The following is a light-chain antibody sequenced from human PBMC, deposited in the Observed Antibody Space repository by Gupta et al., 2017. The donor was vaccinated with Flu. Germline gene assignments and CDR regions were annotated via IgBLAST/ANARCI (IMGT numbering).Light chain of an antibody. CDR2: SNN. Sequence: QSVLTQPPSASGTTGQRVTISCSGSSSNIGSNTVNWYQQLPQTAPKLLIYSNNRRPSGVPDRFSGSKSGTSASLAISGLQSEDEGDYFCAALDDSLNGPVFGGGTKVTVL. J-gene: IGLJ3*02. CDR3: AALDDSLNGPV. V-gene: IGLV1-44*01. CDR1: SSNIGSNT.